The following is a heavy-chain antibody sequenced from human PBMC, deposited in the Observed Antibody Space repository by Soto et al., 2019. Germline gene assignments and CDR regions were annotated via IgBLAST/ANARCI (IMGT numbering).Heavy chain of an antibody. Sequence: QVQLVQSGAEVKKPGSSVKVSCKASGGIFSTYAISWLRRAPGQGLEWMGGIIPIFGTPNYAQRFQGRVTITADESTSTAYMELSRLRSEDTVVYYGARDRDDYGSGNYYNRIDFWGQGTLVTVSS. CDR2: IIPIFGTP. CDR1: GGIFSTYA. CDR3: ARDRDDYGSGNYYNRIDF. J-gene: IGHJ4*02. D-gene: IGHD3-10*01. V-gene: IGHV1-69*01.